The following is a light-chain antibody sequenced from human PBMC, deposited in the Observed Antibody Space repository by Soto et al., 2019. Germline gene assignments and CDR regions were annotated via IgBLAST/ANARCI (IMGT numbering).Light chain of an antibody. Sequence: QSALTQPASVSGSPGQSITITCTGASSDVGGYNYVSWYQHHPGKAPKPMIYDVSSRPSGLSNRFSGSKSGNTASLTLSGLQAEDEADYYCSSYTSSSTPLFGGGTQLTVL. CDR2: DVS. CDR1: SSDVGGYNY. CDR3: SSYTSSSTPL. V-gene: IGLV2-14*03. J-gene: IGLJ2*01.